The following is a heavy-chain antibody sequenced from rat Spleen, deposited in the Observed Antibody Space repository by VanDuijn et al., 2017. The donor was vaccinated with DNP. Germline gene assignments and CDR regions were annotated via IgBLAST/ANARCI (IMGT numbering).Heavy chain of an antibody. CDR2: INTDGDST. CDR1: GFTFSGYW. J-gene: IGHJ4*01. V-gene: IGHV5-58*01. D-gene: IGHD1-12*02. Sequence: EVQLVETGGGLVQPGRSLKVSCVASGFTFSGYWMYWIRQAPGKGLEWVASINTDGDSTYYLDSVKGRFTVSRDNAESTVYLQMNSLRFDDTATYYCAREGDYYDGSFVDALDAWGQGTSVTVSS. CDR3: AREGDYYDGSFVDALDA.